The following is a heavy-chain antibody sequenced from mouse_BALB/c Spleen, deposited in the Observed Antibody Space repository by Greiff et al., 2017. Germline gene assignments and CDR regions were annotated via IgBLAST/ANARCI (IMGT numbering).Heavy chain of an antibody. D-gene: IGHD1-1*01. V-gene: IGHV1-69*02. J-gene: IGHJ2*01. CDR1: GYTFTSYW. CDR2: IYPSDSYT. Sequence: QVQLQQPGAELVRPGASVKLSCKASGYTFTSYWINWVKQRPGQGLEWIGNIYPSDSYTNYNQKFKDKATLTVDKSSSTAYMQLSSPTSEDSAVYYCTRFLYYYGSSSYFDYWGQGTTLTVSS. CDR3: TRFLYYYGSSSYFDY.